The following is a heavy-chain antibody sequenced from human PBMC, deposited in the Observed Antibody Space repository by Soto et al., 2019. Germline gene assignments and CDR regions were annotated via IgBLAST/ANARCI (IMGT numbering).Heavy chain of an antibody. CDR3: AKFSSSPVDIVVVVAATYSSYWYFDL. Sequence: PGGSLRLSCAASGFTFSSYAMSWVRQAPGKGLEWVSAISGSGGSTYYADSVKGRFTTSRDNSKNTLYLQMNSLRAEDTAVYYCAKFSSSPVDIVVVVAATYSSYWYFDLWGRGTLVTVSS. CDR2: ISGSGGST. V-gene: IGHV3-23*01. D-gene: IGHD2-15*01. CDR1: GFTFSSYA. J-gene: IGHJ2*01.